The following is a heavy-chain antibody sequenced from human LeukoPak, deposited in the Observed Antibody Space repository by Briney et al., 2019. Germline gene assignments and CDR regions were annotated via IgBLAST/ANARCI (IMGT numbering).Heavy chain of an antibody. CDR2: MNPNSGNT. V-gene: IGHV1-8*01. J-gene: IGHJ5*02. Sequence: GASVKVSCKASGYTFTSYDINWVRQATGQGLEWMGWMNPNSGNTGYAQKFQGRVTITTDESTSTAYMELSSLRSEDTAVYYCARATSSTSWNWFDPWGQGTLVTVSS. CDR3: ARATSSTSWNWFDP. CDR1: GYTFTSYD. D-gene: IGHD2-2*01.